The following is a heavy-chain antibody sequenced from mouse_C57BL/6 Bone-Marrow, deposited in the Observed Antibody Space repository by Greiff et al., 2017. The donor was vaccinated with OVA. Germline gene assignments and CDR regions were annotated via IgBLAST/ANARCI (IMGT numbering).Heavy chain of an antibody. V-gene: IGHV12-3*01. CDR2: ITHSGET. CDR3: AGDRDGSSGFDY. D-gene: IGHD1-1*01. CDR1: GFPITSGYY. Sequence: QVQLKESGPGLVKPSQSLFLTCSITGFPITSGYYWIWIRQSPGKPLEWMGYITHSGETFYNPSLQSPISITRETSKNQFFLQLNSVTTEDTAMYYCAGDRDGSSGFDYWGQGTTLTVSS. J-gene: IGHJ2*01.